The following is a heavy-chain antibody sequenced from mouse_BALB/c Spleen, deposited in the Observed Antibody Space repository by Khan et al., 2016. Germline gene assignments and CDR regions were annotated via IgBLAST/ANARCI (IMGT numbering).Heavy chain of an antibody. J-gene: IGHJ4*01. CDR1: GYTFTSYW. V-gene: IGHV1S41*01. Sequence: DLVKPGASVKLSCKASGYTFTSYWINWIKQRPGQGLEWIGRIAPGSGSTHYNEMFKGKATLTVDTSSSTAYIQLSSLSSEDSAFYFSTKRDCTMDYCSQGTSVTVSS. CDR2: IAPGSGST. CDR3: TKRDCTMDY. D-gene: IGHD3-3*01.